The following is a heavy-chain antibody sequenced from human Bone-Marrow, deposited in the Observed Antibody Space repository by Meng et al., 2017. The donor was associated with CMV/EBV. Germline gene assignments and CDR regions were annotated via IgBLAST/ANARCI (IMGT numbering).Heavy chain of an antibody. Sequence: SETLSLTCAVYGGSFSGYYWSWIRQPPGKGLEWIGEINHSGSTNYNPSLKSRVTISVDTSKNQFSLKMSSVTAADTAVYYCAFHIVVIPTAIGDNWFDPWGQGTLVTVSS. CDR1: GGSFSGYY. J-gene: IGHJ5*02. CDR3: AFHIVVIPTAIGDNWFDP. V-gene: IGHV4-34*01. D-gene: IGHD2-2*02. CDR2: INHSGST.